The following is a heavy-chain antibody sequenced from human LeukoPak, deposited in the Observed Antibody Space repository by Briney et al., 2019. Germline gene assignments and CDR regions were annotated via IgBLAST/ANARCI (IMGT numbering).Heavy chain of an antibody. Sequence: ASVKVSCTASGYTFTGYGISWVRQAPGQGLEWMGWISAYNGNTNYAQKLQGRVTMTTDTSKSTAYMELRSLRSDDTAVYYCARASELKDFWSGTRNNSFDLWGQGTLVTVSS. V-gene: IGHV1-18*01. D-gene: IGHD3-3*01. J-gene: IGHJ5*02. CDR2: ISAYNGNT. CDR3: ARASELKDFWSGTRNNSFDL. CDR1: GYTFTGYG.